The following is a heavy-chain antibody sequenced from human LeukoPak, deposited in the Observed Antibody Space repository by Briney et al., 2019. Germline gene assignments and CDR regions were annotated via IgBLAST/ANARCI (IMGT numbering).Heavy chain of an antibody. J-gene: IGHJ4*02. V-gene: IGHV3-73*01. Sequence: GGSLRLSCAASGFTFSGSAMHWVRQASGKGLEWVGRIRSKANNYATLYGVSVKGRFTISRDDSRNTTYLQMNSLTTEDTAVYYCTGGLTFGGVIVIPTWGQGTLVTVSS. CDR2: IRSKANNYAT. CDR1: GFTFSGSA. CDR3: TGGLTFGGVIVIPT. D-gene: IGHD3-16*02.